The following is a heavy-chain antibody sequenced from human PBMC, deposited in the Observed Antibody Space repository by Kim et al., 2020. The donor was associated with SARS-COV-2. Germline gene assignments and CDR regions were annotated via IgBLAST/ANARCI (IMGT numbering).Heavy chain of an antibody. Sequence: GGSLRLSCAASGFTFSSYWMSWVRQAPGMGLEWVANIKQDGSEKYYVDSVKGRFTISRDNAKNSLYLQMNSLRAEDTTVYYCARRIAVAGTRAFDIWGQGTMVTVSS. CDR2: IKQDGSEK. D-gene: IGHD6-19*01. CDR3: ARRIAVAGTRAFDI. CDR1: GFTFSSYW. J-gene: IGHJ3*02. V-gene: IGHV3-7*01.